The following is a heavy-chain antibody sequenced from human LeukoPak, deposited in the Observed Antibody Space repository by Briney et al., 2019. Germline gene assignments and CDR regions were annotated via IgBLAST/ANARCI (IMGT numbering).Heavy chain of an antibody. J-gene: IGHJ4*02. V-gene: IGHV1-18*01. D-gene: IGHD4-23*01. CDR2: ISAYNGNT. CDR1: GYTFTSYG. CDR3: ARDAPGGNSPFTFDY. Sequence: ASVTVSCKASGYTFTSYGISWVRQAPGQGLEWMGWISAYNGNTNYAQKLQGRVTMTTDTSTSTAYMELRSLRSDDTAVYYCARDAPGGNSPFTFDYWGQGTLVTVSS.